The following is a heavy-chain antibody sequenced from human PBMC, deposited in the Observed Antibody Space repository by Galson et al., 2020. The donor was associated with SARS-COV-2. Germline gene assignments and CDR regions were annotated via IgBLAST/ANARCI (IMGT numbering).Heavy chain of an antibody. J-gene: IGHJ6*02. V-gene: IGHV1-24*01. CDR1: GYTLPELS. CDR3: ATGSAVAGTQTFYYYYGMDV. D-gene: IGHD6-19*01. CDR2: FDPEDGET. Sequence: GESLKISCKVSGYTLPELSMHWVRQAPGKGLEWMGGFDPEDGETIYAQKFQGRVTMTEDPSTDTAYMELSSLRSEDTAVDYCATGSAVAGTQTFYYYYGMDVWGQGTTVTVSS.